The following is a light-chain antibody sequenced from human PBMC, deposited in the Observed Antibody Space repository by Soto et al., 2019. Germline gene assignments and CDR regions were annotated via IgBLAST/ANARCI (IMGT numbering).Light chain of an antibody. Sequence: ETVLTQSPATLSLSPGETATLSCRASQSVSSYLAWYQQKPGQAPRLLIYDASNRATGIPARFSGSGSETDFTLTISSLEPEDFAVYYCQQRSNWPPITFGQGTRLEIK. CDR2: DAS. J-gene: IGKJ5*01. V-gene: IGKV3-11*01. CDR3: QQRSNWPPIT. CDR1: QSVSSY.